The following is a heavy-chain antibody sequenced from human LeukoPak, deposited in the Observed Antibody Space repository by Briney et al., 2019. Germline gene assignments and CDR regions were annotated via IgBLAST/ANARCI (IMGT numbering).Heavy chain of an antibody. D-gene: IGHD5-24*01. CDR3: ARLRWLQLGYFDY. Sequence: SETLSLTCTASGDSISSGSYSWVWIRQPPGKGLEWVGKIYYSGSTDYNPSLKSRVTISVDTSKNQFSLKLTSVTAADTAVYYCARLRWLQLGYFDYWGQGTLVTVSS. CDR2: IYYSGST. V-gene: IGHV4-39*01. CDR1: GDSISSGSYS. J-gene: IGHJ4*02.